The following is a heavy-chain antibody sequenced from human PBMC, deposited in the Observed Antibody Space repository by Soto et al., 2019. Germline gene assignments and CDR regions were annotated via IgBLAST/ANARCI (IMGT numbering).Heavy chain of an antibody. CDR3: AKDGVMALTYYYDSSGPH. V-gene: IGHV3-30*18. J-gene: IGHJ4*02. CDR1: GFTFSSYG. Sequence: LRLSCAASGFTFSSYGMHWVRQAPGKGLEWVAVISYDGSNKYYADSVKGRFTISRDNSKNTLYLQMNSLRAEDTAVYYCAKDGVMALTYYYDSSGPHWGQGTLVTVSS. CDR2: ISYDGSNK. D-gene: IGHD3-22*01.